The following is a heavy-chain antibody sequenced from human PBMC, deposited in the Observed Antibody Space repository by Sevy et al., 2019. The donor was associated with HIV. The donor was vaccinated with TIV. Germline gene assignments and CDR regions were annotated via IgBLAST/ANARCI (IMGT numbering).Heavy chain of an antibody. CDR2: ISYDGSNK. CDR3: AREYSSSSGFDY. J-gene: IGHJ4*02. Sequence: GGSLRLSCAASGFTFSSYAMHWVRQAPGKGLEWVAVISYDGSNKYYADSVKGGFTISRDNSKNTLYLQMNSLRAEDTAAYYCAREYSSSSGFDYWGQGTLVTVSS. V-gene: IGHV3-30-3*01. CDR1: GFTFSSYA. D-gene: IGHD6-6*01.